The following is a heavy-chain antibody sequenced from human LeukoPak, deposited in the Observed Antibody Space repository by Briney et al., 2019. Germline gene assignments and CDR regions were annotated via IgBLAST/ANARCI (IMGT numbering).Heavy chain of an antibody. J-gene: IGHJ4*02. CDR3: ARLAVTFGY. CDR1: GVFISSSSYC. CDR2: IYYTGST. D-gene: IGHD2-21*02. V-gene: IGHV4-39*02. Sequence: SETLSLTCTVSGVFISSSSYCWGWIRQPPGKGLEWIGSIYYTGSTYYNPSLKSRVTISLDTSNNHFSLELTSVTATDTAVYYCARLAVTFGYWGQGTLVTVSS.